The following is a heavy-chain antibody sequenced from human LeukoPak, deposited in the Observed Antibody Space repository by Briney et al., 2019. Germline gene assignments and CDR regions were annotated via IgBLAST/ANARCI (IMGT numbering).Heavy chain of an antibody. D-gene: IGHD2-15*01. CDR1: GFTFSNAC. Sequence: PGGSLRLSCAASGFTFSNACMSWVRQAPGKGLEWVGRIKSKTDGGTTDYAAPVKGRFTISRDDSKNTLYLQMNSLKTEDTAVYYCTTDRLRVADTVKYYFDYWGQGTLVTVSS. J-gene: IGHJ4*02. CDR3: TTDRLRVADTVKYYFDY. V-gene: IGHV3-15*01. CDR2: IKSKTDGGTT.